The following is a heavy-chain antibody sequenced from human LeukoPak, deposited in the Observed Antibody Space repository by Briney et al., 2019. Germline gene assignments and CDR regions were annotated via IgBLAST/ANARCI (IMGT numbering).Heavy chain of an antibody. D-gene: IGHD3-22*01. CDR1: GFTFSSYG. V-gene: IGHV3-30*02. Sequence: PGGSLRLSCAASGFTFSSYGMHWARQAPGKGLEWVAFIRYDGSNKYYADSVKGRFTISRDNSKNTLYLQMNSLRAEDTAVYYCAKDENSPAPYYYDSSGYYFMDYWGQGTLVTVSS. CDR3: AKDENSPAPYYYDSSGYYFMDY. J-gene: IGHJ4*02. CDR2: IRYDGSNK.